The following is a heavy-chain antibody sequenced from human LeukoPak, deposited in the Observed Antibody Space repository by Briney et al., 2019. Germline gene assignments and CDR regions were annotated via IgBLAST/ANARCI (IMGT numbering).Heavy chain of an antibody. Sequence: ASETLSLTCTVSGGSISGSYWSWIRQPPGKGLEWIAYMYNSGSTNYNPSLKSRVAISIDTSKNQFSLKLSSLTAADTAIYYCARGIESYGDYGYWGQGILVTVSS. CDR1: GGSISGSY. V-gene: IGHV4-59*01. CDR3: ARGIESYGDYGY. J-gene: IGHJ4*02. D-gene: IGHD4-17*01. CDR2: MYNSGST.